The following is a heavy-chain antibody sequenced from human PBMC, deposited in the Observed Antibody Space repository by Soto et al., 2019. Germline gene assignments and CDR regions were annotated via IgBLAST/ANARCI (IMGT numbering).Heavy chain of an antibody. V-gene: IGHV1-18*01. Sequence: QVQLVQSGAVVKKPGASVKVSCKASGYSFTSYGIAWVRQAPGQGLEFMGWVSTKNGNTDYAQKFEDRLTMTTDTSRSTAYMELRSLRSDDTAFYYCSRIKHFYGYGFVYWGQGTLVTVSS. CDR3: SRIKHFYGYGFVY. J-gene: IGHJ4*02. D-gene: IGHD5-18*01. CDR2: VSTKNGNT. CDR1: GYSFTSYG.